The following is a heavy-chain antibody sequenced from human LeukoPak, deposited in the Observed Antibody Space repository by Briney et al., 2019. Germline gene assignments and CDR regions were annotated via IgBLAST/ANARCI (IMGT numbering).Heavy chain of an antibody. CDR2: IHYSGST. CDR1: SGSISGYY. CDR3: AKSNGYGLVDI. D-gene: IGHD3-10*01. Sequence: SETLSLTCTVSSGSISGYYWSWIRQPPGKGLEWIGYIHYSGSTNYNPSLKSRVTISLDTSRNQFSLKLNSVTAADTAVYYCAKSNGYGLVDIWGQGTMVTVSS. V-gene: IGHV4-59*12. J-gene: IGHJ3*02.